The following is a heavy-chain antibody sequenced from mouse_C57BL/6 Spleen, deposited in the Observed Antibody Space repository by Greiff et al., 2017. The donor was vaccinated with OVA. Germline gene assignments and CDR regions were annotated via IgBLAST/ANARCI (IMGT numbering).Heavy chain of an antibody. CDR1: GYSITSGYY. CDR2: ISYDGSN. CDR3: ARAGYDYDGCAY. D-gene: IGHD2-4*01. J-gene: IGHJ3*01. V-gene: IGHV3-6*01. Sequence: EVKLVESGPGLVKPSQSLSLTCSVTGYSITSGYYWNWIRQFPGNILECMGYISYDGSNNYNPSLKNRISITRDPSKKQFFQKVNSVTTEDTATYYCARAGYDYDGCAYWGQGTLVTVSA.